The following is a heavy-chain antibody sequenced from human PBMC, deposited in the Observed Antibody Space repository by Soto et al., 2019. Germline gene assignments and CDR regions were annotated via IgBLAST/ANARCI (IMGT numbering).Heavy chain of an antibody. V-gene: IGHV1-69*06. Sequence: QVQLVQSGAEVKKPGSSVKVSCKASGGTFSSYAISWVRQAPGQGLEWMGGIIPIFGTANYAQKFQGRVTITADKSTSTAYRELSSLRSEDTAVYYCARVGAYCGGDCYNYGMDVWGQGTTVTVSS. J-gene: IGHJ6*02. CDR3: ARVGAYCGGDCYNYGMDV. CDR2: IIPIFGTA. D-gene: IGHD2-21*02. CDR1: GGTFSSYA.